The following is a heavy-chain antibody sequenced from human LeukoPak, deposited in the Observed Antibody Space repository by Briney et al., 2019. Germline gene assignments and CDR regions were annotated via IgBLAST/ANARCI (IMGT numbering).Heavy chain of an antibody. V-gene: IGHV3-30*03. J-gene: IGHJ6*02. CDR1: GFTFSSYG. CDR3: AVTEVRGRIYYYYGMDV. CDR2: ISYDGSNK. Sequence: GRSLRLSCAASGFTFSSYGMHWVRQAPGKGLEWVAVISYDGSNKYYADSVKGRFTISRDNSKNTLYLQMNSLRAEDTAVYYCAVTEVRGRIYYYYGMDVWGQGTTVTVSS. D-gene: IGHD3-10*01.